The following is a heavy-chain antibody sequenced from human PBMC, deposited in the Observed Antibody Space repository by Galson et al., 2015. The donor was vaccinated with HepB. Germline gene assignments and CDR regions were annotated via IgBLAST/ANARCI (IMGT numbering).Heavy chain of an antibody. CDR1: GGTFSSYA. D-gene: IGHD3-22*01. CDR3: ARVGPRDYDSSGYYSGLQH. V-gene: IGHV1-69*13. J-gene: IGHJ1*01. CDR2: IIPIFGTA. Sequence: SVKVSCKASGGTFSSYAISWVRQAPGQGLEWMGGIIPIFGTANYAQKFQGRVTITADESTSTAYMELSSLRSEDTAVYYCARVGPRDYDSSGYYSGLQHWGQGTLVTVSS.